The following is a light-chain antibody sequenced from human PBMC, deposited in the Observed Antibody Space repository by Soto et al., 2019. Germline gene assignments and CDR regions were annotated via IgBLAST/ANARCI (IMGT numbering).Light chain of an antibody. CDR1: SGYSNYE. CDR2: VGTGEIVG. CDR3: RAAHASGSTFDVV. J-gene: IGLJ2*01. V-gene: IGLV9-49*03. Sequence: QSVLTQPPSASASLGASVTLTCTLSSGYSNYEVDWYQQRPGKRPRFVMRVGTGEIVGSKGDGIPDRFSVLGSGLNRYLTIKNIQEDDESDFHCRAAHASGSTFDVVFGGGTKLTVL.